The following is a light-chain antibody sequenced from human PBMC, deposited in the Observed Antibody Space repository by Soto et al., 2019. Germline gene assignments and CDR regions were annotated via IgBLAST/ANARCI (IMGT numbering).Light chain of an antibody. CDR3: QQYNNWPRT. CDR2: GAS. J-gene: IGKJ1*01. CDR1: QSVSSN. V-gene: IGKV3-15*01. Sequence: EIVMTQSPATLSVSPGERATLSCRASQSVSSNLAWYQQKPGQAPRLLMYGASTRATGISARFSGSGSGTEFTLTISSLQPEDFVVYYCQQYNNWPRTFGQGTKVDIK.